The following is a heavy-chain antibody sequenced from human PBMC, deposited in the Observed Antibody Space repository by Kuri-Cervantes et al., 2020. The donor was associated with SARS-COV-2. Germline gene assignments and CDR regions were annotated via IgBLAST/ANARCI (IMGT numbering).Heavy chain of an antibody. Sequence: GESLKISCAASGFTIGSYSMNWVRQAPGKGLEWVSSISSSSSYIYYADSVKGRFTISRDNAKNTLSLQMNSLSAEDTAVYFCARVETSHYSSYYMDVWGKGTTVTVSS. J-gene: IGHJ6*03. CDR3: ARVETSHYSSYYMDV. CDR1: GFTIGSYS. V-gene: IGHV3-21*01. CDR2: ISSSSSYI.